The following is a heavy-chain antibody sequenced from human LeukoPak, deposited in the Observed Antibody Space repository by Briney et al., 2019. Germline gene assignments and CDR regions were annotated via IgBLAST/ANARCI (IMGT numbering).Heavy chain of an antibody. CDR1: GGSIGSSSYY. CDR3: ARQRGSPMVVSSRSIDY. CDR2: IYYSGST. Sequence: PSETLSLTCTVSGGSIGSSSYYWGWIRQPPGKGLEWIGSIYYSGSTYYNPSLKSRVTISVDTSKNQFSLKLSSVTAADTAVYCCARQRGSPMVVSSRSIDYWGQGTLVTVSS. J-gene: IGHJ4*02. D-gene: IGHD2-15*01. V-gene: IGHV4-39*01.